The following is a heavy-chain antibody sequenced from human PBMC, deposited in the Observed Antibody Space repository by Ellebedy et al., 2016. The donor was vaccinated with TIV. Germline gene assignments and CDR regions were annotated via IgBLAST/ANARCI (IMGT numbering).Heavy chain of an antibody. D-gene: IGHD3-10*02. CDR1: GFTFSSYS. CDR2: ISSSSTI. CDR3: ARGLTMYYFDY. V-gene: IGHV3-48*02. J-gene: IGHJ4*02. Sequence: GGSLGLSCAASGFTFSSYSMNWVRQAPGKGLEWVSYISSSSTIYYADSVKGRFTISRDNAKNSLYLQMNSLRDEDTAVYYCARGLTMYYFDYWGQGTLVTVSS.